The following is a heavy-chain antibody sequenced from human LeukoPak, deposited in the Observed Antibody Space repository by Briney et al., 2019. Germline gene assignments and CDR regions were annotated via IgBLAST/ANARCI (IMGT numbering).Heavy chain of an antibody. CDR1: GGSISSYY. CDR3: ARDRGTWIQLWLIDY. J-gene: IGHJ4*02. D-gene: IGHD5-18*01. CDR2: IYYSGST. Sequence: PSETLSLTCTVSGGSISSYYWSWIRQPPGKGLEWIGYIYYSGSTNYNPSLKSRVTISVDTSKNQFSLKLSSVTAADTAVYYCARDRGTWIQLWLIDYWGQGTLVTVSS. V-gene: IGHV4-59*01.